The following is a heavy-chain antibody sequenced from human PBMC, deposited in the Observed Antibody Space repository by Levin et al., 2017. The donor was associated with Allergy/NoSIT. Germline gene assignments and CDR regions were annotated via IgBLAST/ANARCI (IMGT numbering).Heavy chain of an antibody. J-gene: IGHJ4*02. D-gene: IGHD2-2*01. CDR3: ARGGCSSTSCLDY. Sequence: SCAASGFTFSRYYMHWDRQAPGKGLVWVSRITLDVTDTYYADSVKGRFTISRDNAENTLFLQMNSLRAEDTAIYYCARGGCSSTSCLDYWGQGILVTVSS. V-gene: IGHV3-74*01. CDR1: GFTFSRYY. CDR2: ITLDVTDT.